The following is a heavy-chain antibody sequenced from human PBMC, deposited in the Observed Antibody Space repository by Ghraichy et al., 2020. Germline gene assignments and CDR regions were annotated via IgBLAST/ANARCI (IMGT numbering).Heavy chain of an antibody. V-gene: IGHV3-21*01. D-gene: IGHD1-1*01. CDR2: ISSSSSYI. J-gene: IGHJ5*02. Sequence: LSLTCAASGFTFSSYSMNWVRQAPGKGLEWVSSISSSSSYIYYADSVKGRFTISRDNAKNSLYLQMNSLRAEDTAVYYCARVGSNDDHWFDPWGQGTLVTVSS. CDR3: ARVGSNDDHWFDP. CDR1: GFTFSSYS.